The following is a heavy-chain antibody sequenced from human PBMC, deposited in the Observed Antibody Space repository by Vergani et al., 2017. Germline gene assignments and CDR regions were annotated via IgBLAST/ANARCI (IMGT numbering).Heavy chain of an antibody. D-gene: IGHD1-1*01. CDR1: GFTSSYYG. V-gene: IGHV3-30*03. J-gene: IGHJ1*01. Sequence: VQLVESGGGVVRPGGSLRLSCAASGFTSSYYGMHWVRQAPGKGLEWVAVISYDGTQKYYADSVKGRFTISRDNSKSTLYLQMNSLRTEDTAVYYCATKSCGTPGCQIGYFREWGQGTLVTVSS. CDR3: ATKSCGTPGCQIGYFRE. CDR2: ISYDGTQK.